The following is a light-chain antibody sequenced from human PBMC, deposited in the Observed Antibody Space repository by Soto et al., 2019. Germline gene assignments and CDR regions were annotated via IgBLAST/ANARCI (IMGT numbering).Light chain of an antibody. V-gene: IGKV1-5*03. CDR1: QSISSW. CDR2: KAS. CDR3: QQYNSYPWT. J-gene: IGKJ1*01. Sequence: DIQMTQSPYTLSASVGDRVTITCRASQSISSWLAWYQQKPGKDPKLLINKASYLESGVPSRISGSGSGTEFTHPSSSRQPDEFATYYCQQYNSYPWTVGQGNKVEIK.